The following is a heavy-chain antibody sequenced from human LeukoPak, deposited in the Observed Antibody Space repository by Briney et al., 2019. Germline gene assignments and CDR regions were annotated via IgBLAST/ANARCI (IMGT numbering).Heavy chain of an antibody. CDR1: GGSISSSSYY. V-gene: IGHV4-61*05. CDR2: IYYSGST. Sequence: PSETLSLTCTVSGGSISSSSYYWGWIRQPPGKGLEWIGYIYYSGSTNYNPSLKSRVTISVDTSKNQFSLKLSSVTAADTAVYYCARALGLLQFSRLHYYYMDVWGQGTMVTVSS. J-gene: IGHJ6*03. D-gene: IGHD1-26*01. CDR3: ARALGLLQFSRLHYYYMDV.